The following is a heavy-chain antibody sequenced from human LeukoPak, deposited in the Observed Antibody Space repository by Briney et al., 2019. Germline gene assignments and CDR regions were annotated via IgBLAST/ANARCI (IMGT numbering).Heavy chain of an antibody. CDR1: GYSFTTYA. CDR2: ISLYNGDT. V-gene: IGHV1-18*01. CDR3: ARGISFRVDSSGSDDAFEI. D-gene: IGHD3-22*01. Sequence: ASVKVSCKASGYSFTTYAFSWVRQAPGQGLEWMGWISLYNGDTNYAQKLQGRVAMTTDTSTRAAYMELRSLRSDDTAVYYCARGISFRVDSSGSDDAFEIWGQGTMVTVSS. J-gene: IGHJ3*02.